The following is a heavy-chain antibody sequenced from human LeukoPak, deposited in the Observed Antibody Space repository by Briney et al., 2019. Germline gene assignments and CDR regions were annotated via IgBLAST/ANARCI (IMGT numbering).Heavy chain of an antibody. V-gene: IGHV3-48*01. CDR3: ARRCSSTSCYKSYFDY. CDR1: GFIFSSYS. CDR2: ISSRSSTI. D-gene: IGHD2-2*02. Sequence: GGSLRLSCAASGFIFSSYSMNWVRQAPGKGLQWVSYISSRSSTIYYADSVKGRFTISRDNAKNSLYLQMNSLRAEDTAVYYCARRCSSTSCYKSYFDYWGQGTLVTVSS. J-gene: IGHJ4*02.